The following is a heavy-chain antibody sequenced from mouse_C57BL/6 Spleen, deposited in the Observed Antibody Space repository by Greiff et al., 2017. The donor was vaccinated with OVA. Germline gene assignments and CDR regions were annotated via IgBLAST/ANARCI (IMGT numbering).Heavy chain of an antibody. Sequence: EVQLVESGGGLVKPGGSLKLSCAASGFTFNSYAMPWVRQTPEKRLEWVATISDGGSYTYYPDNVKGRVTISRDNATNNLYLQMSHLKSEDTAMYYCARDFLYCYGSSCDAMDYWGQGTSVTVSS. CDR1: GFTFNSYA. D-gene: IGHD1-1*01. CDR2: ISDGGSYT. J-gene: IGHJ4*01. V-gene: IGHV5-4*01. CDR3: ARDFLYCYGSSCDAMDY.